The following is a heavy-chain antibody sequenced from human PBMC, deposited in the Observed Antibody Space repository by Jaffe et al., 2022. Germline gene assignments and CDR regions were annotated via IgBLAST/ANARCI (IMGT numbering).Heavy chain of an antibody. V-gene: IGHV3-48*03. CDR2: ISSSGSTI. Sequence: EVQLVESGGGLVQPGGSLRLSCAASGFTFSSYEMNWVRQAPGKGLEWVSYISSSGSTIYYADSVKGRFTISRDNAKNSLYLQMNSLRAEDTAVYYCARYPGVEMATPILGDAFDIWGQGTMVTVSS. D-gene: IGHD5-12*01. CDR3: ARYPGVEMATPILGDAFDI. J-gene: IGHJ3*02. CDR1: GFTFSSYE.